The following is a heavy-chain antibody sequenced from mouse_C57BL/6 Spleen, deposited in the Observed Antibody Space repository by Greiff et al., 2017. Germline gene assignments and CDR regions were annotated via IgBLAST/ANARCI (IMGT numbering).Heavy chain of an antibody. CDR1: GFTFTDYY. J-gene: IGHJ2*01. CDR2: IRNKANGYTT. CDR3: ARSWDYDGYDFDY. Sequence: EVKLVESGGGLVQPGGSLSLSCAASGFTFTDYYMSWVRQPPGKALEWLGFIRNKANGYTTEYSASVKGRFTISRDNSQSILYLQMNALRAEDSATYYCARSWDYDGYDFDYWGQGTTLTVSS. D-gene: IGHD2-4*01. V-gene: IGHV7-3*01.